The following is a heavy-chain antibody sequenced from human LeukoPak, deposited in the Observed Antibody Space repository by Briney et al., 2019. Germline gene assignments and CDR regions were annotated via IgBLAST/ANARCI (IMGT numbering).Heavy chain of an antibody. CDR1: GFTFSSYE. J-gene: IGHJ6*03. D-gene: IGHD2/OR15-2a*01. CDR3: ARDSLRSYYYYYMDV. V-gene: IGHV3-48*03. CDR2: ISSSGSTI. Sequence: GGSLRLSCAAYGFTFSSYEMNWVRQAPGKGLEWVSYISSSGSTIYYADSVKGRFTISRDNAKNSLYLQMNSLRAEDTAVYYCARDSLRSYYYYYMDVWGKGTTVTISS.